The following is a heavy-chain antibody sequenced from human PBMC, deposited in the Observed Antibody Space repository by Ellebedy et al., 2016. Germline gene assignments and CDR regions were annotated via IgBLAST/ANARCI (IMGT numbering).Heavy chain of an antibody. CDR3: ARDREPTYGDSTAGYYYYGMDV. D-gene: IGHD4-17*01. CDR2: ISSSSSYI. J-gene: IGHJ6*02. V-gene: IGHV3-21*01. CDR1: GFTFSSYS. Sequence: GESLKISCAASGFTFSSYSMNWVRQAPGKGLEWVSSISSSSSYIYYADSVKGRFTISRDNAKNSRYLQMNSLRAEDTAVYYCARDREPTYGDSTAGYYYYGMDVWGQGTTVTVSS.